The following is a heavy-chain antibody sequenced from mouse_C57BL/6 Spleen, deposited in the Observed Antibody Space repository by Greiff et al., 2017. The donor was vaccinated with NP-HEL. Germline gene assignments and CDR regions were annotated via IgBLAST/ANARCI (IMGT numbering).Heavy chain of an antibody. J-gene: IGHJ1*03. CDR1: GYSFTDYN. V-gene: IGHV1-39*01. D-gene: IGHD1-1*01. CDR2: INPNYGTT. Sequence: EVQLQQSGPELVKPGASVKISCKASGYSFTDYNMNWVKQSNGKSLEWIGVINPNYGTTSYNQQFKGKATLTVDQSSRTAYMKLNSLTSEDAAVDYCARTLYYGSNWDVDVWGTGTTVTVSS. CDR3: ARTLYYGSNWDVDV.